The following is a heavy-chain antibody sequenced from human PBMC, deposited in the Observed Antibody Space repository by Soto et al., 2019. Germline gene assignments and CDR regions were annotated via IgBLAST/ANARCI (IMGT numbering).Heavy chain of an antibody. Sequence: QVQLVQSGAEVREPGASVTVSCRSSGDSFNDYYIHWVRHAPGQGFEWMGWINPNGGVTKYAQKFQGWVSMTRDTSIRTVYMQLSRLRSDDTAVYYCARESGGATATLDYYYFYMDVWGTGTTVTVSS. D-gene: IGHD5-12*01. CDR3: ARESGGATATLDYYYFYMDV. J-gene: IGHJ6*03. V-gene: IGHV1-2*04. CDR2: INPNGGVT. CDR1: GDSFNDYY.